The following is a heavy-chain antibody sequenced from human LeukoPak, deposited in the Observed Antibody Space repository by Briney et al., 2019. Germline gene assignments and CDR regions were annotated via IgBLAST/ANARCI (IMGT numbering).Heavy chain of an antibody. CDR1: GGSINSHY. Sequence: SETLSLTCTVSGGSINSHYWSWVQQPPGKGLVWIGYISYSGNTNYNPSLKSRVTISMHTSKNQFSLRLTSVTAADMAVYYCARCVKARVVQSRCYYDSWSQGTLVTVSS. V-gene: IGHV4-59*11. CDR3: ARCVKARVVQSRCYYDS. J-gene: IGHJ4*02. D-gene: IGHD1-1*01. CDR2: ISYSGNT.